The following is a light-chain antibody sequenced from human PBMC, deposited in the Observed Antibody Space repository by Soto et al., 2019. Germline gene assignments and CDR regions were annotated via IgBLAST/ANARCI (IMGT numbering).Light chain of an antibody. CDR2: AAS. J-gene: IGKJ4*01. V-gene: IGKV1-27*01. CDR3: LQDYNYPRT. CDR1: QGIRNY. Sequence: DIQMTPSPSSLSASVVDRVTITCRASQGIRNYLAWYQQKPGKVPKLLIYAASTLQSGVPSRFSGSGSGTDFTLTISSLQPEDFATYYCLQDYNYPRTFGGGTKVDIK.